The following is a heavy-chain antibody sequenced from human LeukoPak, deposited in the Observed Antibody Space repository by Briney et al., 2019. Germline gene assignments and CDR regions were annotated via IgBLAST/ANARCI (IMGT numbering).Heavy chain of an antibody. CDR1: GFTFSDYY. CDR3: ARVSGAEYSSSWGPTPHYYYMDV. V-gene: IGHV3-11*04. J-gene: IGHJ6*03. CDR2: ISSNGSPI. Sequence: GGSLRLSCAAPGFTFSDYYMSWIRQAPGKGLEWVSYISSNGSPIYYADSVKGRFTISRDNAKNSLYLQMKSLRAEDTAVYFFARVSGAEYSSSWGPTPHYYYMDVWGKGTTVTVSS. D-gene: IGHD6-13*01.